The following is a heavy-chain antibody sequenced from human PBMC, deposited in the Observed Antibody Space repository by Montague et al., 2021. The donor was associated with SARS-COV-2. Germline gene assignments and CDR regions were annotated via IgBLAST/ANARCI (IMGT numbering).Heavy chain of an antibody. Sequence: SLRLSCSASGFTFSNHWLSWVRQAPGMGLEWVANIKQDGSEIYYLDSVKGRFTISRDNSKNSLSLQMNSLRAEDTALYFCARVSEGESNNSQYRAFDIWGQGTMVTVSS. CDR1: GFTFSNHW. V-gene: IGHV3-7*01. D-gene: IGHD1-1*01. CDR3: ARVSEGESNNSQYRAFDI. J-gene: IGHJ3*02. CDR2: IKQDGSEI.